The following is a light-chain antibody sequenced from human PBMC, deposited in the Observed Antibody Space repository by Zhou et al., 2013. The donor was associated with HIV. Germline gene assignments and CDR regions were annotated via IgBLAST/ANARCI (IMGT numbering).Light chain of an antibody. J-gene: IGKJ3*01. CDR3: QHRDNWPA. CDR1: QSVGSN. CDR2: DAS. Sequence: EIVMTQSPATLSVSPGERVTLSCRASQSVGSNLAWYQQKPGQAPKLLIYDASTRATGIPARFSGSGSGTDFTLTISSLEPEDFAVYYCQHRDNWPAFGPGTKVDI. V-gene: IGKV3-11*01.